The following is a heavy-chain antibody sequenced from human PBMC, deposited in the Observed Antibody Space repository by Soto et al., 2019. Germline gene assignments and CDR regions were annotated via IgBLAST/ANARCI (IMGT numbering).Heavy chain of an antibody. CDR3: ARDPRYCTNGVCPHRRWYYYYYGMDV. Sequence: QVQLVQSGAEVKKPGASVKVSCKASGYTFTSYGISWVRQAPGQGLEWMGWISAYNGNTNYAQKLQGRVTMTTDTSTSTAYMELRRLRSDDTAVYYCARDPRYCTNGVCPHRRWYYYYYGMDVWGQGTTVTVSS. J-gene: IGHJ6*02. V-gene: IGHV1-18*01. D-gene: IGHD2-8*01. CDR1: GYTFTSYG. CDR2: ISAYNGNT.